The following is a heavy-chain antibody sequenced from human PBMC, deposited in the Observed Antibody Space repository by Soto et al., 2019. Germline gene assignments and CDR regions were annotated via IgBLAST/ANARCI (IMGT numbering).Heavy chain of an antibody. D-gene: IGHD6-19*01. CDR3: SRIAVSGPRTGFDY. CDR1: GGSISNSSYL. J-gene: IGHJ4*02. Sequence: SETLSLTCIVSGGSISNSSYLWGWVRQPPGKGLQWIGSVSHIGSTNYNPSLKSRLTISVGTSKTQSSLRLDSVTAADTAVYYCSRIAVSGPRTGFDYWGRGILVTVSS. CDR2: VSHIGST. V-gene: IGHV4-39*01.